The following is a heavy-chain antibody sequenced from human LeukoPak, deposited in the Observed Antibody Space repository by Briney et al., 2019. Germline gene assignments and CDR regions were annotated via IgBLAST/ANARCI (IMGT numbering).Heavy chain of an antibody. CDR3: ARGYSSGWYFLGY. D-gene: IGHD6-19*01. CDR2: IDPGGGST. CDR1: GYTFTSYS. J-gene: IGHJ4*02. V-gene: IGHV1-46*01. Sequence: ASVKVSCKASGYTFTSYSVHWVRQGPGQGLEWMGVIDPGGGSTTYAQNFHNRVTMTSDTSTSTVYMDLSSLISDDTAVYHCARGYSSGWYFLGYWGQGTQVTVSS.